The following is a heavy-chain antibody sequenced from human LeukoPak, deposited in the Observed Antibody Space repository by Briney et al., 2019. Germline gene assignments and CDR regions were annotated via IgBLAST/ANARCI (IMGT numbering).Heavy chain of an antibody. V-gene: IGHV3-9*01. CDR2: INWNSRTI. D-gene: IGHD4-23*01. J-gene: IGHJ1*01. CDR1: GFTFDDYA. CDR3: AIDPDYGGNSRYPQH. Sequence: QPGGSLRLSCAASGFTFDDYAMHWVRQAPGKGLEWVSGINWNSRTIAYADSVKGRFTISRDSAKSALYLQMRSLRAEDTALYYCAIDPDYGGNSRYPQHWGQGTLVTVSS.